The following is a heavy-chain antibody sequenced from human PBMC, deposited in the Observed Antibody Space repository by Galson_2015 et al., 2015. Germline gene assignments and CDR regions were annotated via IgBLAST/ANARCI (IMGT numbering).Heavy chain of an antibody. J-gene: IGHJ4*02. CDR3: ARQTGYSSSWPHLDY. Sequence: CAISGDSVSSNSAAWNWIRQSPSRGLEWLGRTYYRSKWYNDYAVSVKSRITINPDTSKNQFSLQLNSVTPEDTAVYYCARQTGYSSSWPHLDYWGQGTLVTVSS. CDR2: TYYRSKWYN. V-gene: IGHV6-1*01. CDR1: GDSVSSNSAA. D-gene: IGHD6-13*01.